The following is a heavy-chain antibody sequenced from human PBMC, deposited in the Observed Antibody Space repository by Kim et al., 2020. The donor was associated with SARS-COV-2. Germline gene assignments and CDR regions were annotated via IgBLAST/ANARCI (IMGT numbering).Heavy chain of an antibody. CDR2: INWNGGST. J-gene: IGHJ6*02. CDR1: GFTFDDYG. Sequence: GGSLRLSCAASGFTFDDYGMSWVRQAPGKGLEWVSGINWNGGSTGYADSVKGRFTISRDNAKNSLYLQMNSLRAEDTALYHCARGYITMVRGVTRTNYYGMDVWGQGTTVTVSS. CDR3: ARGYITMVRGVTRTNYYGMDV. V-gene: IGHV3-20*01. D-gene: IGHD3-10*01.